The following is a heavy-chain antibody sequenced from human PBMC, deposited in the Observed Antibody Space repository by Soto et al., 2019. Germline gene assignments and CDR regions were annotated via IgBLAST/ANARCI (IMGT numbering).Heavy chain of an antibody. J-gene: IGHJ6*02. CDR3: ARGGYCSGGSCYSGAGYYYYSGMDV. D-gene: IGHD2-15*01. V-gene: IGHV4-4*07. Sequence: SETLSLTCTVSGGSISSYYWSWIRQPAGKGLEWIGRIYTSGSTNYNPSLKSRVTMSVDTSKNQFSLKLSSVTAADTAVYYCARGGYCSGGSCYSGAGYYYYSGMDVWGQGTTVTVSS. CDR2: IYTSGST. CDR1: GGSISSYY.